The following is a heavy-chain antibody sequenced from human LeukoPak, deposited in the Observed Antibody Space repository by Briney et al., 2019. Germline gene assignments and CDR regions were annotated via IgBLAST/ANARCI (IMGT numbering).Heavy chain of an antibody. V-gene: IGHV4-59*01. J-gene: IGHJ6*03. D-gene: IGHD2-15*01. CDR2: IYYSDST. CDR3: ARFPGSAEYRHYYYMDV. Sequence: GSLRLSCAASGFTFSSYWMSWVRQAPGKGLECIGYIYYSDSTNYNPSLKSRVTVSVDTSKNQFSLKLSSVTAADTAVYYCARFPGSAEYRHYYYMDVWGKGTTVTVSS. CDR1: GFTFSSYW.